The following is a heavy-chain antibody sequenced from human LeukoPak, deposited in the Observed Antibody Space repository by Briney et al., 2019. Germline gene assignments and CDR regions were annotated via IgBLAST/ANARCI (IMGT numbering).Heavy chain of an antibody. D-gene: IGHD2-2*01. Sequence: GGSLRLSCAASGFTFGSYAMSWVRQAPGKGLELVSAITVGGGNTYYADSVKGRFTISRDNSKNTLYLQMNSLRAEDTAVYYCASSPGGSTSTDAFDIWGQGTMVTVSS. CDR1: GFTFGSYA. J-gene: IGHJ3*02. CDR2: ITVGGGNT. V-gene: IGHV3-23*01. CDR3: ASSPGGSTSTDAFDI.